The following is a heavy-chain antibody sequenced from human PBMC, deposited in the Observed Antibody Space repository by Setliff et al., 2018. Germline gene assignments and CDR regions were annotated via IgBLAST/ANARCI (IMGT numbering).Heavy chain of an antibody. CDR2: INHSGST. V-gene: IGHV4-34*01. Sequence: SETLSLTCAAAGGTFSDYYWTWIRQPPGQGLEWIGEINHSGSTNYNPSLKSRVSISVDTSKNQFSLKLTSMTAADTAVYYCAKGGGRYHSDSWGQGILVTVSS. J-gene: IGHJ4*02. D-gene: IGHD1-1*01. CDR1: GGTFSDYY. CDR3: AKGGGRYHSDS.